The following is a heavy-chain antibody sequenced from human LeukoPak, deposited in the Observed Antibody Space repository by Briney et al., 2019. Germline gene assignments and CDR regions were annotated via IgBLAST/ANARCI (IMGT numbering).Heavy chain of an antibody. CDR1: GGPIISHY. D-gene: IGHD3-10*01. CDR3: ARGGHYGLDY. CDR2: IYNSDSGST. V-gene: IGHV4-59*11. J-gene: IGHJ4*02. Sequence: SETLSLTCSVSGGPIISHYWSWIRQPPGKGLEWIGYIYNSDSGSTNYNPSLKSRVTISVDTSKNQFSLKLSSVTAADTAVYYCARGGHYGLDYWGQGTLVTVSS.